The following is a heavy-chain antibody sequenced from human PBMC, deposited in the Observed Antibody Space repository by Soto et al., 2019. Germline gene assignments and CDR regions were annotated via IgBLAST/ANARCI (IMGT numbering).Heavy chain of an antibody. V-gene: IGHV3-48*02. CDR1: GFTFSSYS. D-gene: IGHD6-6*01. CDR2: ISSSSSTI. Sequence: PGGSLRLSCAASGFTFSSYSMNWVRQAPGKGLEWVSYISSSSSTIYYADSVKGRFTISRDNAKNSLYLQMNSLRDEDTAVYYCASERESSSSSELSYWGQGTLVTVSS. J-gene: IGHJ4*02. CDR3: ASERESSSSSELSY.